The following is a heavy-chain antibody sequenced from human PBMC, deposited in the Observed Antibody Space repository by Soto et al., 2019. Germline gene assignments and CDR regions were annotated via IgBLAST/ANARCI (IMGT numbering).Heavy chain of an antibody. Sequence: SETLSLTCTVSGGYISSYYWSWIRQPPGKGLEWIGYIYYSGSTNYNPSLKSRVTISVDTSKNQFSLKLSSVTAADTAVYYCARGARSVVAATRTYFDYWGQGTLVTVSS. J-gene: IGHJ4*02. CDR2: IYYSGST. CDR1: GGYISSYY. CDR3: ARGARSVVAATRTYFDY. V-gene: IGHV4-59*01. D-gene: IGHD2-15*01.